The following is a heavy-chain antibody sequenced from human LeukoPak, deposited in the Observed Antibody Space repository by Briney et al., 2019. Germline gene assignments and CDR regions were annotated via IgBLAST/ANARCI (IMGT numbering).Heavy chain of an antibody. CDR2: ISSSGSTI. J-gene: IGHJ6*02. V-gene: IGHV3-11*01. CDR1: GFTFSDYY. D-gene: IGHD3-10*01. Sequence: PGGSLRLSCAASGFTFSDYYMSWIRQAPGKGLEWVSYISSSGSTIYYADSVKGRFTISRDNAKNSLYLQMNSLRAEDTAVYYCARDSLLWFGESMYYYYSMDVWGQGTTVTVSS. CDR3: ARDSLLWFGESMYYYYSMDV.